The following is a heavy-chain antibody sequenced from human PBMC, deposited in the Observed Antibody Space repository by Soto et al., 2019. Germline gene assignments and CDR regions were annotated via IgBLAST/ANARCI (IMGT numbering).Heavy chain of an antibody. CDR3: ASDLSGRADV. CDR1: GFTFSSYW. J-gene: IGHJ6*02. Sequence: GGSLRLSCAASGFTFSSYWMHWVRQAPGKGLVWVSRMNEDGGTTDYADSVKGRFTISRDNAKNTLYLQMNSLRVEDTAVYYCASDLSGRADVWGQGTTVTVYS. CDR2: MNEDGGTT. D-gene: IGHD3-10*01. V-gene: IGHV3-74*01.